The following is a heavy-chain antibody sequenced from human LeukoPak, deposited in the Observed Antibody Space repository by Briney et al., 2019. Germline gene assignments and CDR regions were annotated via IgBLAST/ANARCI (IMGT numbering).Heavy chain of an antibody. CDR2: IYTSGST. CDR1: GGSISRYY. Sequence: SETLSLTCTVSGGSISRYYWSWIRQPAGEGLEWIGRIYTSGSTNYNPSLKSRVTMSVDTSKNQFSLKLSSVTAADTAVYYCARVIDGDQGYYFDYWGQGTLVTVSS. V-gene: IGHV4-4*07. J-gene: IGHJ4*02. D-gene: IGHD4-17*01. CDR3: ARVIDGDQGYYFDY.